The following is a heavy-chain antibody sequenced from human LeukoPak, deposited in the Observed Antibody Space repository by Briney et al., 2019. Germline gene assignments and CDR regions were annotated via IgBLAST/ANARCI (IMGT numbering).Heavy chain of an antibody. V-gene: IGHV4-59*12. D-gene: IGHD2-15*01. Sequence: SETLSLTCTVSGGSISSYYWSWLRQPPGKGLEWIGYIYYSGSTNYNPSLKSRVTISVDTSKNQFSLKLSSVTAADTAVYYCARDPPRGWDAFDIWGQGTMVTVSS. CDR1: GGSISSYY. CDR3: ARDPPRGWDAFDI. CDR2: IYYSGST. J-gene: IGHJ3*02.